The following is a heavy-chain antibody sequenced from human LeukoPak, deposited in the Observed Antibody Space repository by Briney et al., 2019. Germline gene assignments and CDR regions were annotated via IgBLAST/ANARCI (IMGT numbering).Heavy chain of an antibody. D-gene: IGHD2-15*01. V-gene: IGHV3-48*03. CDR1: GFTFSSYE. J-gene: IGHJ5*02. CDR2: ISSSGSTI. CDR3: ARDGPGGSWDNWFDP. Sequence: GGSLRLSCAASGFTFSSYEMNWVRQAPGKGLEWVSYISSSGSTIYYADSVKGRFTISRDNAKNSLYLQMNSLRAEDTAVYYCARDGPGGSWDNWFDPWGQGTLVSVSS.